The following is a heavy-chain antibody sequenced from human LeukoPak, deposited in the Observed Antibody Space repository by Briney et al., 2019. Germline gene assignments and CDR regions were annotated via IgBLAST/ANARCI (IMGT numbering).Heavy chain of an antibody. D-gene: IGHD3-10*01. CDR3: ARYVVYGSGKYYFDY. CDR1: GGSVSSTTYY. CDR2: INYSGST. Sequence: SETLSLTCTVSGGSVSSTTYYWSWIRQPPGKGLEWIASINYSGSTYYIPSLKSRVTISVDTSENQFSLKLSSVTAADTAVYYCARYVVYGSGKYYFDYWGQGTLVTVSS. V-gene: IGHV4-39*01. J-gene: IGHJ4*02.